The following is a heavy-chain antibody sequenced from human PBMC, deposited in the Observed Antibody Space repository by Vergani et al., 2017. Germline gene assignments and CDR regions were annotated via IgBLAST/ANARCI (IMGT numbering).Heavy chain of an antibody. D-gene: IGHD6-6*01. Sequence: QVQLVQSGAEVKKPGASVKVSCKASGYTFTGYYMHWVRQAPGPGLEWMGWIKPNSGGTNYAQKFQGRVTMSRDTSISTAYRERSRLRSDDTAVYYCATNRQSIAAPPGYWGQGTLVTVSS. V-gene: IGHV1-2*02. CDR3: ATNRQSIAAPPGY. CDR2: IKPNSGGT. CDR1: GYTFTGYY. J-gene: IGHJ4*02.